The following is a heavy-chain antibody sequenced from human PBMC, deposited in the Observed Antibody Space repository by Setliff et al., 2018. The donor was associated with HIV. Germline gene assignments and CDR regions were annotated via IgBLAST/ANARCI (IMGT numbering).Heavy chain of an antibody. CDR2: ISDSATT. J-gene: IGHJ6*03. V-gene: IGHV4-39*07. Sequence: SETLSLTCAVSGGAITNSRHYWVWIRQSPGKGLEWIGTRISDSATTSVNPSLKSRVTISLDTSKKQFSLKVISVTAADTAIYYCARGKHDFSNYGSSDYFYYMDVWGKGTTITVSS. CDR1: GGAITNSRHY. CDR3: ARGKHDFSNYGSSDYFYYMDV. D-gene: IGHD4-4*01.